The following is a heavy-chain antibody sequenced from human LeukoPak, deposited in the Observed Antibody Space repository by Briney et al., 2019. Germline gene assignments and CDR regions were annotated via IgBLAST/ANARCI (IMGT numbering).Heavy chain of an antibody. D-gene: IGHD3-22*01. Sequence: GGSLRLSCAASGFTFSSYAMHWVRQAPGKGLEYVPAISSNGGSTYYANSVKGRFTISRDNSKNTLYLQMGSLRAEDMAVYYCARDREDYDSSGYYYQVIDYWGQGTLVTVSS. CDR1: GFTFSSYA. J-gene: IGHJ4*02. CDR2: ISSNGGST. V-gene: IGHV3-64*01. CDR3: ARDREDYDSSGYYYQVIDY.